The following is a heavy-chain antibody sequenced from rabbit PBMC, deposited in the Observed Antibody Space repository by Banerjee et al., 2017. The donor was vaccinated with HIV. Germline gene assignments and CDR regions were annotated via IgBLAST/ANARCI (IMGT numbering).Heavy chain of an antibody. CDR2: IYTGSGST. J-gene: IGHJ4*01. CDR3: ARDLAGAIGWNFNL. Sequence: QEQLVESGGGLVQPEGSLTLTCTASGFSFSSSYYMCWVRQAPGKGLEWIGCIYTGSGSTWYANWAKGRFTSSKTSSTTVTLQMTSLTAADTATYFCARDLAGAIGWNFNLWGPGTLVTVS. V-gene: IGHV1S45*01. D-gene: IGHD4-1*01. CDR1: GFSFSSSYY.